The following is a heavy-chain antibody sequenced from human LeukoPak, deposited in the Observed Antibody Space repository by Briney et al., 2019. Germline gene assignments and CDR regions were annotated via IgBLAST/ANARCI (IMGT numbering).Heavy chain of an antibody. Sequence: SETLSLTCTVSGGSISSSNYYWGWIRQPPGKGLEWIGSIYYSGNTYYNPSLKSRVTISVDTSKNQFSLKLSSVTAADTAVYYCARNPSKMAAFDYWGQGTLVTVSS. J-gene: IGHJ4*02. V-gene: IGHV4-39*07. D-gene: IGHD5-24*01. CDR3: ARNPSKMAAFDY. CDR2: IYYSGNT. CDR1: GGSISSSNYY.